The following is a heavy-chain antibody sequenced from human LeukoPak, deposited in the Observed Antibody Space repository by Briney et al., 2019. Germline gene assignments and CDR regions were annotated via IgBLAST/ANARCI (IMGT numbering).Heavy chain of an antibody. V-gene: IGHV3-23*01. CDR3: AKWDSGYDRRLLHPFDY. CDR1: GFTFSTYA. Sequence: GGSLRLSCAASGFTFSTYAMSRVRQAPGKGLEWVSGISGSGHSTYYADSVKGRFTISRDNSKNTLYLQMNSLRAEDAAVYYCAKWDSGYDRRLLHPFDYWGQGTLVTVSS. D-gene: IGHD5-12*01. CDR2: ISGSGHST. J-gene: IGHJ4*02.